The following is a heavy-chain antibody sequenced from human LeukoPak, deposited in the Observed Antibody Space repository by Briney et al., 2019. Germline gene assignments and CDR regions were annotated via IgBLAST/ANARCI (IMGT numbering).Heavy chain of an antibody. CDR3: ARAPLDGGDIVVVPAAPYFDY. Sequence: SETLSLTCTVSGGSISSSSYYWGWIRQPPGKGLEWIGSIYYSGSTYYNPSLKSRVTISVDTSKNQFSLKLSSVTAADTAVYYCARAPLDGGDIVVVPAAPYFDYWGQGTLVTVSS. CDR1: GGSISSSSYY. J-gene: IGHJ4*02. CDR2: IYYSGST. D-gene: IGHD2-2*01. V-gene: IGHV4-39*01.